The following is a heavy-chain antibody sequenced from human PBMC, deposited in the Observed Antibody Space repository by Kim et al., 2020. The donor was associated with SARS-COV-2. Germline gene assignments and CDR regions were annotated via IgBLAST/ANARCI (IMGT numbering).Heavy chain of an antibody. D-gene: IGHD3-10*01. J-gene: IGHJ4*02. Sequence: TYLKYADSVKGRFTISRDNSKNTVDMQMNSLRVEDTAVYYCVRARGKSFGYWGQGALVTVSS. V-gene: IGHV3-33*01. CDR2: TYL. CDR3: VRARGKSFGY.